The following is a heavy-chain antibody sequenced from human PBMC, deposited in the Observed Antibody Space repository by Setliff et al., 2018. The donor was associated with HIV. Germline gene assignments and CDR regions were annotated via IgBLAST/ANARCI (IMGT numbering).Heavy chain of an antibody. CDR3: ARAQIAAPRPYEY. CDR1: GGSFSGYY. J-gene: IGHJ4*02. CDR2: INHRGIA. D-gene: IGHD6-6*01. V-gene: IGHV4-34*01. Sequence: ETLSLTCAVYGGSFSGYYWTWIRQSPSGLEWIGEINHRGIANSSPSLKSRVTISIDTSKNQFSLRLTSVTAADTALYYCARAQIAAPRPYEYWGQGTLVTVSS.